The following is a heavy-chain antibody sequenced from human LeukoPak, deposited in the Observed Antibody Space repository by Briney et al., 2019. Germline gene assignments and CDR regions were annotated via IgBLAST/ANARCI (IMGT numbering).Heavy chain of an antibody. CDR3: ARVLRDDYVWGSYRSVFDY. J-gene: IGHJ4*02. Sequence: SVKVSCKASGGTFSSYAISWVRQAPGQGLEWMGGIIPIFGTANYAQKFQGRVTVTADESTSTAYMELSSLRSEDTAVYYCARVLRDDYVWGSYRSVFDYWGQGTLVTVSS. V-gene: IGHV1-69*13. CDR2: IIPIFGTA. CDR1: GGTFSSYA. D-gene: IGHD3-16*02.